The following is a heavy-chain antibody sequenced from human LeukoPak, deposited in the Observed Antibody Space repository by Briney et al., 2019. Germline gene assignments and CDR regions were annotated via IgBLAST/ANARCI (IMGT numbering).Heavy chain of an antibody. Sequence: GASVTVSCKVSGYTLTELSMHWVRQAPGKGLEWMGGFDPEDGETIYAQKFQGRVTMTEDTSTDTAYMELSSLRSEDTAVYYCATTGLTAVAAAFDYWGQGTLVTVSS. CDR3: ATTGLTAVAAAFDY. V-gene: IGHV1-24*01. J-gene: IGHJ4*02. CDR1: GYTLTELS. D-gene: IGHD6-19*01. CDR2: FDPEDGET.